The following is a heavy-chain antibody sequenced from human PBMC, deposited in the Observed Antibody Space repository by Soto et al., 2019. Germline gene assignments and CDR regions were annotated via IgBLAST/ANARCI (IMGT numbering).Heavy chain of an antibody. CDR3: ARATDTDYGDRGPFDY. V-gene: IGHV3-30-3*01. D-gene: IGHD4-17*01. CDR2: ISYDGSNK. J-gene: IGHJ4*02. Sequence: QVQLVESGGGVVQPGRSLRLSCAASGFTFSSYAMHWVRQAPGKGLEWVAVISYDGSNKYYADSVKGRFTISRDNSKNTLYLQMNSLRAEDTAVYYCARATDTDYGDRGPFDYWGLGTLVTVSS. CDR1: GFTFSSYA.